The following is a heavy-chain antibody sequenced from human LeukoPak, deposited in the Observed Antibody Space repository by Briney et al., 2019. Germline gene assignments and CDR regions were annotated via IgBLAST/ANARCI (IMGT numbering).Heavy chain of an antibody. Sequence: SETLSLTCTVSGGSISSYYWSWIRQPPGKGLEWIGYIYYSGSTNYNPSLKSRVTISVDTSKNQLSLKLSSVTAADTAVYYCAREGRPYCSGGSCYSGSLDYWGQGTLVTVSS. CDR3: AREGRPYCSGGSCYSGSLDY. J-gene: IGHJ4*02. V-gene: IGHV4-59*01. CDR1: GGSISSYY. CDR2: IYYSGST. D-gene: IGHD2-15*01.